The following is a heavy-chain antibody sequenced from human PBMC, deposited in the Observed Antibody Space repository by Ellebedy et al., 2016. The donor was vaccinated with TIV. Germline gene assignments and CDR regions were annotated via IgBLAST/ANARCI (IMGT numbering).Heavy chain of an antibody. CDR2: ISGTGYST. V-gene: IGHV3-23*01. CDR1: GFTSNSYA. D-gene: IGHD4-23*01. Sequence: GESLKISCAVSGFTSNSYAMSWVRQAPGKGLEWVSTISGTGYSTDYADSVKGRFTISRDNSKDTLYLQVNSLRAEDTAVYYCARDPVGVGPAFDIWGQGTMVTVSS. J-gene: IGHJ3*02. CDR3: ARDPVGVGPAFDI.